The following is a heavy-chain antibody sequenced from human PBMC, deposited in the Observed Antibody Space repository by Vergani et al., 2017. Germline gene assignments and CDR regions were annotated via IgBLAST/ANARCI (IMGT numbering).Heavy chain of an antibody. Sequence: EVQLVESGGGLVKSGGSLRLSCVASGFTFGSYSMNWVRQATGKGLEWVSFISSSSSYRYYADSVKGRFTISRDNGEYSLLLQMNSLRPEDTAVYYCASGVPGYQLATQYFQHWGQGTLVTVSS. D-gene: IGHD2-2*01. J-gene: IGHJ1*01. CDR3: ASGVPGYQLATQYFQH. V-gene: IGHV3-21*01. CDR2: ISSSSSYR. CDR1: GFTFGSYS.